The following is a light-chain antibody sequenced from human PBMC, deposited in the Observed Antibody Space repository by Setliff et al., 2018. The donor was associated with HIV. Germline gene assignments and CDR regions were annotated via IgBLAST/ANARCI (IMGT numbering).Light chain of an antibody. CDR3: SSYAITNTLP. V-gene: IGLV2-14*01. J-gene: IGLJ1*01. Sequence: QSVLTQPASVSGSPGQSITISCTGASSDVGDYNYFSWYQQHPGKAPKLMIYGVTNRPSGISNRFSGSKSGNTASLTISGLQAEGEADYYCSSYAITNTLPFGTGTKVTVL. CDR1: SSDVGDYNY. CDR2: GVT.